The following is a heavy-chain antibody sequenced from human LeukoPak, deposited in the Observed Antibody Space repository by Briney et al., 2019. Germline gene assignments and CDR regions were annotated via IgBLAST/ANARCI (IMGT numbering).Heavy chain of an antibody. V-gene: IGHV1-18*01. D-gene: IGHD3-22*01. J-gene: IGHJ6*03. CDR3: ARAPYYYDSSGYYYSWGYYYYYMDV. Sequence: ASVKVSCKASGYTFTSYGISWVRQAPGQGLEWMGWISAYNGNTNYAQKLQGRATMTTDTSTSTAYMELRSLRSDDTAVYYCARAPYYYDSSGYYYSWGYYYYYMDVWGKGTTVTVSS. CDR2: ISAYNGNT. CDR1: GYTFTSYG.